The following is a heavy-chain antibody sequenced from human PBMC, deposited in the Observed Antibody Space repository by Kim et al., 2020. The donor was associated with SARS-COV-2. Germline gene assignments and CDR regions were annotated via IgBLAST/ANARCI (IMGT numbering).Heavy chain of an antibody. CDR1: GYTFTSYA. CDR2: INAGNGNT. CDR3: ARGIRLLWFGEFDY. Sequence: ASVKVSCKASGYTFTSYAMHWVRQAPGQRLEWMGWINAGNGNTKYSQKFQGTVTITRDTSASTAYMELSSLRSEDTAVYYCARGIRLLWFGEFDYWGQGTLVTVSS. V-gene: IGHV1-3*01. D-gene: IGHD3-10*01. J-gene: IGHJ4*02.